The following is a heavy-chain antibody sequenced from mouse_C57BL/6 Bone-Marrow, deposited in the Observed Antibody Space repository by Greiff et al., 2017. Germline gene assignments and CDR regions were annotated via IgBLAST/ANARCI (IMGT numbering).Heavy chain of an antibody. D-gene: IGHD1-1*01. CDR3: ARETLFWFAY. CDR2: IDPSDSYT. J-gene: IGHJ3*01. Sequence: QVQLKESGAELVMPGASVKLSCKASGYTFTSYWMHWVKQRPGQGLEWIGEIDPSDSYTNYNQKFKGKSTLTVDKSSSTAYMQLSSLTSEDSAVDYCARETLFWFAYWGQGTLGTVSA. CDR1: GYTFTSYW. V-gene: IGHV1-69*01.